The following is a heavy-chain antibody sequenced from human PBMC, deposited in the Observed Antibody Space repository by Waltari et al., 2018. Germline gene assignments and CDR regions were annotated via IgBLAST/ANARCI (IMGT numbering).Heavy chain of an antibody. CDR3: ARLDRTGYSYGPYFDY. Sequence: QLQLQESGPGLVKPSETLSLTCTVSGGSISSSSYYWGWIRQPPGKGLEWIGSIYYSGSTYYNPSLKSRVTISVDTSKNQFSRKLSSVTAADTAVYYCARLDRTGYSYGPYFDYWGQGTLVTVSS. CDR2: IYYSGST. CDR1: GGSISSSSYY. J-gene: IGHJ4*02. D-gene: IGHD5-18*01. V-gene: IGHV4-39*01.